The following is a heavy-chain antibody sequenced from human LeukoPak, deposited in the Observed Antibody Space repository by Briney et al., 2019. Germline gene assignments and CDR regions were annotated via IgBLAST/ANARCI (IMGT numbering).Heavy chain of an antibody. CDR3: VKDFGEKTAAIAY. CDR2: IRRETGSI. J-gene: IGHJ4*02. D-gene: IGHD2-2*01. Sequence: GGSLRLSCAASGFTFDDYALHWVRQAPGTGLEWVSGIRRETGSIGCADSVKGRFTITRDDASNSLYLQMNSLRTEDTALYYCVKDFGEKTAAIAYSGPGTPVTVSS. V-gene: IGHV3-9*01. CDR1: GFTFDDYA.